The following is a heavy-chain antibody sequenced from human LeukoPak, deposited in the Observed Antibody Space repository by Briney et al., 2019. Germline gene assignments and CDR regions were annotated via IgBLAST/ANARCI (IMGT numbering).Heavy chain of an antibody. CDR1: QFSLDAFA. V-gene: IGHV3-48*01. Sequence: PRGSLRLSCVASQFSLDAFAMIWVRPAPGKGLEWSLYTSASSSATYYAESVKGRFTTSRDNAEDYLYLQMNSLRAEDTAVYYCAGGVGRVGGTFDLWGQGTLVNVPP. CDR2: TSASSSAT. J-gene: IGHJ4*02. D-gene: IGHD1-26*01. CDR3: AGGVGRVGGTFDL.